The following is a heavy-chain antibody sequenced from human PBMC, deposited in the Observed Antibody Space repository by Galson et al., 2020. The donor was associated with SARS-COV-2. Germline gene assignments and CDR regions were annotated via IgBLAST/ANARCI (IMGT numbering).Heavy chain of an antibody. J-gene: IGHJ4*02. CDR1: GFTFSSHG. V-gene: IGHV3-30*02. CDR3: VREDPFDF. Sequence: GESLKISCVASGFTFSSHGMHWVRQAPGKGLEWVAFILYDGSITFYADSVKGRFTISRDNSENTLYLQMNSLRVEDTAVYYCVREDPFDFWGQGSLVTVSS. CDR2: ILYDGSIT.